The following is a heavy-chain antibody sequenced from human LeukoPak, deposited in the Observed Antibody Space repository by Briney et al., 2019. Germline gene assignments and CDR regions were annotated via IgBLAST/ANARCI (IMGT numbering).Heavy chain of an antibody. J-gene: IGHJ4*02. V-gene: IGHV3-53*01. CDR3: TRDRSD. CDR2: IYSRGST. Sequence: GGSLRLSCAASGFTVTSNFMTWVRQAPGKGLEWVSLIYSRGSTYYTDSVRGRFTISRDTSKNTLYLQMNNLRTEDTAVYYCTRDRSDWGQGTLVTVSS. CDR1: GFTVTSNF.